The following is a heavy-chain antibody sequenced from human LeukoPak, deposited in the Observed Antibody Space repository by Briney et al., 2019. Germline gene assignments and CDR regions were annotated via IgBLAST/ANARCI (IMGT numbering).Heavy chain of an antibody. CDR1: GFVFNNYA. V-gene: IGHV3-23*01. CDR2: ISGTGATT. CDR3: AKDQRFGDLDDY. J-gene: IGHJ4*02. Sequence: GSLRLSCAASGFVFNNYAMSWVRQAPGKGLEWVSSISGTGATTYYADSVKGRFAISGDNSKNTLYLQMSSLRAEDTAVYYCAKDQRFGDLDDYRGQGTLVTVSS. D-gene: IGHD3-10*01.